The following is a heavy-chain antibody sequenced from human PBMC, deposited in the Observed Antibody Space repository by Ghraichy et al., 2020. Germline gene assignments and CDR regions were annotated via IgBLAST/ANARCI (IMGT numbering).Heavy chain of an antibody. Sequence: SETLSLTCTVSRGSISNYYWSWMRQPAGKGLEWIGRIHGSGSTNFNPSLKSRLTMSVDTSKNQFSLKLRSVTAADMAVYYCARDYSGSYFHFDSWGQGTLVTVSS. CDR2: IHGSGST. CDR3: ARDYSGSYFHFDS. V-gene: IGHV4-4*07. CDR1: RGSISNYY. D-gene: IGHD1-26*01. J-gene: IGHJ4*02.